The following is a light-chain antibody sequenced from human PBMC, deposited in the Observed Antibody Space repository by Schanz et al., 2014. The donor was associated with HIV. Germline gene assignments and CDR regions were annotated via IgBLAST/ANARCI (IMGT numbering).Light chain of an antibody. V-gene: IGLV4-60*03. CDR1: SGHSSYI. CDR2: LEGSGSY. Sequence: QLVLTQSPSASASLGASVKLTCTLSSGHSSYIIAWHQQQPGKAPRYLMKLEGSGSYNKGSGVPDRFSGSSSGADRYLTISSLQSEDEADYYCQTWGTGIRVFGGGTKLTVL. CDR3: QTWGTGIRV. J-gene: IGLJ3*02.